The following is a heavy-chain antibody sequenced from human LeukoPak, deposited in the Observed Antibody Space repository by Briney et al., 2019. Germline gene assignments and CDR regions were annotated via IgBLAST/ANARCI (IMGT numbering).Heavy chain of an antibody. D-gene: IGHD3-3*01. V-gene: IGHV4-34*01. CDR1: GGSFSGYY. CDR3: ARNYDFWSGADAFDI. Sequence: KPSETLSLTCAVYGGSFSGYYWSWIRQPPGKGLEWIGEINHSGSTNYNPSLKSRVTISVDTSKNQFSLKLSSVTAADTAVYYCARNYDFWSGADAFDIWGQGTMVTVSS. CDR2: INHSGST. J-gene: IGHJ3*02.